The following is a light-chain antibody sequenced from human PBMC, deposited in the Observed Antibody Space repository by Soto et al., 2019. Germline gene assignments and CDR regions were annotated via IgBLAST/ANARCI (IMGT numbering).Light chain of an antibody. CDR1: SSDVGGYDY. CDR3: SSYAVSNSLI. CDR2: EVT. J-gene: IGLJ2*01. Sequence: QSALTQPASVSGSPGQSITISCTGTSSDVGGYDYVSWYQQHPGKAPKFMIYEVTNRPSGVSHRFSGSKSGNTASLTISGLQAEDEADYYCSSYAVSNSLIFGGGTKLTVL. V-gene: IGLV2-14*01.